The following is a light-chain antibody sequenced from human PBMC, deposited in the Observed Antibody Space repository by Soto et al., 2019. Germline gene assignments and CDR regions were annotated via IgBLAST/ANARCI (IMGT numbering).Light chain of an antibody. V-gene: IGKV1-5*01. CDR3: QQYHRSSIT. J-gene: IGKJ5*01. Sequence: DIQMNQSPSTLSASVGDRVTITCRASQSLNNDLAWYQQKPGKAPNLLIYDASTLERGVPSRFSGTGSGTEFTLAINSLQPDDFATYYCQQYHRSSITFGQGTRLEIK. CDR2: DAS. CDR1: QSLNND.